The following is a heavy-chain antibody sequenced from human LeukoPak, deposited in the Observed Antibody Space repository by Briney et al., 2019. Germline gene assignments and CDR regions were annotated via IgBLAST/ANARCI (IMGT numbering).Heavy chain of an antibody. J-gene: IGHJ4*02. CDR1: GESVSSNGAA. CDR2: TYYRSKWYN. D-gene: IGHD2-2*01. V-gene: IGHV6-1*01. Sequence: SQTLSLTCAISGESVSSNGAAWNWIRQSPSRGLEWLGRTYYRSKWYNEYSVSVKSRITINPDTSKNRFSLQLNSVTPEDSAVYYCVRGNMHFDYWGQGTLVTVSS. CDR3: VRGNMHFDY.